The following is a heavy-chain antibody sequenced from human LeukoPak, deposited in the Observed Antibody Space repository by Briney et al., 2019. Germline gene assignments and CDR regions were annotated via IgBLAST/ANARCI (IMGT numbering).Heavy chain of an antibody. Sequence: GASVKVSCTASGYSFTNYDINWVRQATGQGLEWMAWMNPDSGKTGYAQKFQDRLTLTRNTSISTAYMELSSLRSEDTAVYYCARGRTPKVAGLEGDWGQGTLVTVSS. V-gene: IGHV1-8*01. CDR3: ARGRTPKVAGLEGD. J-gene: IGHJ4*02. CDR1: GYSFTNYD. CDR2: MNPDSGKT. D-gene: IGHD6-19*01.